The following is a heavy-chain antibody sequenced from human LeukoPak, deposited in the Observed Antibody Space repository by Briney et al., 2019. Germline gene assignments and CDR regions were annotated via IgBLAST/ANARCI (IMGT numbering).Heavy chain of an antibody. CDR3: ASGGGGYCSSTSCHLAAHHDY. J-gene: IGHJ4*02. V-gene: IGHV3-21*04. D-gene: IGHD2-2*01. CDR2: ISSSSSYI. Sequence: PGGSLRLSCAASGFTFSSYSMNWVRQAPGKGLEWVAPISSSSSYIYYADSVKGRFTISRDNAKNSLYLQMNSLRSEDTAVYYCASGGGGYCSSTSCHLAAHHDYWGQGTLVTVSS. CDR1: GFTFSSYS.